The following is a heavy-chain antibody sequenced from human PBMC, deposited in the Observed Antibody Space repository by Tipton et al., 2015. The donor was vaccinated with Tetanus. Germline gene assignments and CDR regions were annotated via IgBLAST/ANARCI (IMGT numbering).Heavy chain of an antibody. J-gene: IGHJ3*01. Sequence: TLSLTCSVSDGPVSSGGFYWGWVRQVTGKGLEWIGNIYYSGTTYYTPSLRGRLSISVDTSKNQFSLKLTSVTAADSAIYYCVRHMAEHDTRYFDLWGQGTKVTVSS. V-gene: IGHV4-31*03. D-gene: IGHD3-16*02. CDR2: IYYSGTT. CDR1: DGPVSSGGFY. CDR3: VRHMAEHDTRYFDL.